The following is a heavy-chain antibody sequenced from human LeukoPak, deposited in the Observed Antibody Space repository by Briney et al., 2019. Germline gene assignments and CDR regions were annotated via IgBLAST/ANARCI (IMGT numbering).Heavy chain of an antibody. CDR2: ISAYNGNT. Sequence: GASVKVSCKASGYTFTSYGISWVRQAPGQGLEWMGWISAYNGNTNYAQKLQGRVTMTTDTSTSTAYMELRSLRSDDTAVYYCAGEKGLLWFGERGNWFDPWGQGTLVTVSS. V-gene: IGHV1-18*04. CDR1: GYTFTSYG. CDR3: AGEKGLLWFGERGNWFDP. D-gene: IGHD3-10*01. J-gene: IGHJ5*02.